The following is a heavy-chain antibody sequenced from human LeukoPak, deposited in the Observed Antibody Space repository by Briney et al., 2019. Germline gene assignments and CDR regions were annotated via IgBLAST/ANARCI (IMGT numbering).Heavy chain of an antibody. Sequence: AASVKVSCKVSGYTLTELSMHWVRQAPGKGLEWMGGFDPEDGETIYAQKFQGRVTMTEDTSTDTAYMELSSLRSEDTAVYYCATVIAAETGAGAAFDIWGQGTMVTVSS. CDR3: ATVIAAETGAGAAFDI. V-gene: IGHV1-24*01. CDR2: FDPEDGET. J-gene: IGHJ3*02. D-gene: IGHD6-13*01. CDR1: GYTLTELS.